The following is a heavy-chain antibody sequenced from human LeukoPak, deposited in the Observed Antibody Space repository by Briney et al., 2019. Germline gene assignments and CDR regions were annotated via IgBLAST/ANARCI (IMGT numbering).Heavy chain of an antibody. V-gene: IGHV3-23*01. CDR1: GFTFSSYA. CDR2: ISGSGGST. Sequence: GGSLRLSCAASGFTFSSYAMSWVRQAPGKGLKWVSAISGSGGSTYYADSVKGRFTISRDNSKNTLYLQMNSLRAEDTAVYYCAKNPITAVAGTEDYYYYMDVWGKGTTVTVSS. CDR3: AKNPITAVAGTEDYYYYMDV. D-gene: IGHD6-19*01. J-gene: IGHJ6*03.